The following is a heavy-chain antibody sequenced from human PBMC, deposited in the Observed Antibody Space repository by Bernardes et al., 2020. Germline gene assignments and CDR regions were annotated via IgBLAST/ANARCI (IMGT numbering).Heavy chain of an antibody. D-gene: IGHD5-12*01. Sequence: LRLSCAASGFTFSTYGMHWLRQAPGKGLEWVAVIWYDGSNKYYADSVKGRFTISRDNSKNTLYLHMNSLRAEDTAVYYCARVPISVNDSWIDYWGQGTLVTVSS. CDR3: ARVPISVNDSWIDY. V-gene: IGHV3-33*01. J-gene: IGHJ4*02. CDR1: GFTFSTYG. CDR2: IWYDGSNK.